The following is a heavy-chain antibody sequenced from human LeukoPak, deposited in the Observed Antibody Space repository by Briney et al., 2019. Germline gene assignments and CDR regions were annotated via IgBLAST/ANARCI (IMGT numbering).Heavy chain of an antibody. CDR1: GFTFSSYG. Sequence: GGSLRLSCAASGFTFSSYGMHWVRQAPGKGLEWVAVIWYDGSNKYYADSVKGRFTISRDNSKNTLYLQMNSLRAEDTAVYYCAKDFPYYDSSGSGPDYWGQGTLVTVSS. D-gene: IGHD3-22*01. V-gene: IGHV3-33*06. J-gene: IGHJ4*02. CDR3: AKDFPYYDSSGSGPDY. CDR2: IWYDGSNK.